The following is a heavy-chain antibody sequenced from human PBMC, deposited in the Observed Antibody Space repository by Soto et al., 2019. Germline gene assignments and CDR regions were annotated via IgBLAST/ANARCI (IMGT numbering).Heavy chain of an antibody. J-gene: IGHJ4*02. CDR3: ARVRANDYEIDY. V-gene: IGHV3-7*03. CDR1: GFMLGSYW. D-gene: IGHD4-17*01. CDR2: IKRDGSEK. Sequence: EVQLVESGGGLVQPGGSLRLSCAASGFMLGSYWMTWVRHAPGKGLEWVANIKRDGSEKFYVDSVKGRFTISRDNADNSLFLHMNSLRAEDTAIYYCARVRANDYEIDYWGQGALVTVS.